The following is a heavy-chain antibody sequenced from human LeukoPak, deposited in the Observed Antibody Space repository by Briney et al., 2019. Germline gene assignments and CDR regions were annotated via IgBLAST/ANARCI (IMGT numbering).Heavy chain of an antibody. D-gene: IGHD2-2*01. CDR1: GGTFSSYA. Sequence: ASVKVSCKASGGTFSSYAISWVRQAPGQGLEWMGGIIPIFGTANYAQKFQGRVTITADESTSTAYMELSSLRSEDTAVYYCARDFVVVPAAPRGWFDPWGQGTLVTVFS. CDR3: ARDFVVVPAAPRGWFDP. CDR2: IIPIFGTA. V-gene: IGHV1-69*13. J-gene: IGHJ5*02.